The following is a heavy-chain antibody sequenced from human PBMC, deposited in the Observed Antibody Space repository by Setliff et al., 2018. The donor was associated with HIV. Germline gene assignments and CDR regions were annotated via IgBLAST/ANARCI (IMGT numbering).Heavy chain of an antibody. Sequence: GASVKVSCKASGYTFTSYGMSWVRQAPGQGLEWMGWISAYNGNTHYAQKLQGRVTMTTDTSTSTAYMELRSLRSEDTAVYYCARVGPFEFDSSGYAEFWGQGTPVTVSS. J-gene: IGHJ4*02. D-gene: IGHD3-22*01. CDR1: GYTFTSYG. CDR3: ARVGPFEFDSSGYAEF. V-gene: IGHV1-18*01. CDR2: ISAYNGNT.